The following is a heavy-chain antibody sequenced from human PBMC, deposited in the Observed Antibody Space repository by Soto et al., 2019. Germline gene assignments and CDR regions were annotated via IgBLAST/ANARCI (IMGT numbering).Heavy chain of an antibody. Sequence: SETLSLTCTVSGGSISSYYWSWIRQPPGKGLEWIGYIYYSGSTNYNPSLKSRVTISVDTSKNQFSLKLSSVTAADTAVYYCARVVVVPAALHYYYYYMDVWAKGTTVTVSS. D-gene: IGHD2-2*01. CDR3: ARVVVVPAALHYYYYYMDV. CDR1: GGSISSYY. V-gene: IGHV4-59*08. J-gene: IGHJ6*03. CDR2: IYYSGST.